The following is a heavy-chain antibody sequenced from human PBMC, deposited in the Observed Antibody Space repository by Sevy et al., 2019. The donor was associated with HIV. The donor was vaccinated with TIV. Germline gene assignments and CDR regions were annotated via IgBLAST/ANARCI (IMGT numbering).Heavy chain of an antibody. V-gene: IGHV4-4*07. CDR1: AGSISSYY. J-gene: IGHJ3*02. D-gene: IGHD3-10*01. CDR2: IYSSGST. Sequence: SETLSLTCTVSAGSISSYYLTWIRQPAGKGLEWIGYIYSSGSTNYNPSLKSRVTMSVDTSKKNFSLKLTSVTAADTAVYYCARGGGYFDDGFDIWGQGTMVTVSS. CDR3: ARGGGYFDDGFDI.